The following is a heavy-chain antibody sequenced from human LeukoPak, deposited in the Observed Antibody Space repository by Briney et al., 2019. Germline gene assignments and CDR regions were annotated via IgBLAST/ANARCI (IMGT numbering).Heavy chain of an antibody. V-gene: IGHV4-4*07. D-gene: IGHD3-22*01. Sequence: SETLSLTCTVSGGSISSYYWSWIRQPAGKGLERIGRIYTSGSTNYNPSLKSRVTISVDTSKNQFSLKLSSVTAADTAVYYCARVCNHYYDSSGLPKSNNWFDPWGQGTLVTVSS. CDR2: IYTSGST. CDR3: ARVCNHYYDSSGLPKSNNWFDP. J-gene: IGHJ5*02. CDR1: GGSISSYY.